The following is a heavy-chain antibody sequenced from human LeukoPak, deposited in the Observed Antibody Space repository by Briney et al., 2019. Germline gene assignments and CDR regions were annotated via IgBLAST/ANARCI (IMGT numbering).Heavy chain of an antibody. CDR3: AKKLSGSYEECMQQ. V-gene: IGHV3-11*06. CDR2: ISSTSIYT. Sequence: GGSLRLSCAASGFTFSDYYMSWIRQAPGKGLEWVSDISSTSIYTNYADSVKGRFTISRDNAKNSLYLQMSSLRAEDTAVYYCAKKLSGSYEECMQQWGQGTLVTVSS. CDR1: GFTFSDYY. J-gene: IGHJ1*01. D-gene: IGHD1-26*01.